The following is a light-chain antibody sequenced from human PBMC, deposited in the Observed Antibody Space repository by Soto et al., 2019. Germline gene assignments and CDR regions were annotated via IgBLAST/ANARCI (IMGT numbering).Light chain of an antibody. CDR2: SAS. Sequence: DIQMTQSPSSLSVSVGDRVTITCRGSQGISNDLGWYQQKPGKAPKRMIYSASILQSGVPSRFSGSGYGTEFPLTISIMQPEDSATYYCLHHNSYPFTFGQGTKVEIK. CDR1: QGISND. V-gene: IGKV1-17*01. J-gene: IGKJ1*01. CDR3: LHHNSYPFT.